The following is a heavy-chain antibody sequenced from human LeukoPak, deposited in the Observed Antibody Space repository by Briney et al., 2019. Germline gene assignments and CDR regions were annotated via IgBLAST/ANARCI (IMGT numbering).Heavy chain of an antibody. D-gene: IGHD6-13*01. V-gene: IGHV3-9*01. Sequence: GRFLRLTCVVSGFTFGDYAMHWVRQAPGKGLEWVSGINWNSVSKAFADSVKGRFTISRDNAKNSLYLQMNSLRPEDTALYFCAKDMTVSSSWTGDAFDFWGQGTMVTVSS. CDR3: AKDMTVSSSWTGDAFDF. CDR2: INWNSVSK. J-gene: IGHJ3*01. CDR1: GFTFGDYA.